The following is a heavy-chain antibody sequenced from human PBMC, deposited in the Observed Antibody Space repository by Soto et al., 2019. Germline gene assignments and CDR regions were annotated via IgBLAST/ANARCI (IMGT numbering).Heavy chain of an antibody. Sequence: AGGSLRLSCAASGFTFSSYGMHWVRQAPGKGLEWVAVIWYDGSNKYYADSVKGRFTISRDNSKNTLYLQMNSLRAEDTAVYYCARGQWYSSSPNWFDPWGQGTLVTVSS. V-gene: IGHV3-33*01. J-gene: IGHJ5*02. CDR2: IWYDGSNK. D-gene: IGHD6-13*01. CDR1: GFTFSSYG. CDR3: ARGQWYSSSPNWFDP.